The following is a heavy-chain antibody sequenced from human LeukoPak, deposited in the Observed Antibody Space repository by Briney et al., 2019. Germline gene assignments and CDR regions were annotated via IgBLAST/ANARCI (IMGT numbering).Heavy chain of an antibody. D-gene: IGHD2-21*02. Sequence: ASVKVSCKASGGTFSSHAISWVRQAPGQGLEWMGGIIPIFGTANYAQKFQGRVTITADESTSTAYMELSSLRSEDTAVYYCARGGAAYCGGDCYFDYWGQGTLVTVSS. CDR1: GGTFSSHA. CDR3: ARGGAAYCGGDCYFDY. J-gene: IGHJ4*02. CDR2: IIPIFGTA. V-gene: IGHV1-69*13.